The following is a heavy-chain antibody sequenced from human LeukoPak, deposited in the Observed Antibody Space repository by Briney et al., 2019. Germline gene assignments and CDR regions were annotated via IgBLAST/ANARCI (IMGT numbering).Heavy chain of an antibody. Sequence: SETLSLTCSVSGASIGSYYWGWIRQSPGKGLEWIGSIYHSGSTYYNPSLKSRVTISVDTSKNQFSLKLSSVTAADTAVYYCARDPFYDYVWGSYRSSAGYFDYWGQGTLVTVSS. CDR2: IYHSGST. V-gene: IGHV4-38-2*02. CDR1: GASIGSYY. J-gene: IGHJ4*02. CDR3: ARDPFYDYVWGSYRSSAGYFDY. D-gene: IGHD3-16*02.